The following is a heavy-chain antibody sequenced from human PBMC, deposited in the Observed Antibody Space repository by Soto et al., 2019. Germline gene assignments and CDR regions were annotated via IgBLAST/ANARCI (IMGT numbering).Heavy chain of an antibody. CDR1: GFTFTGYY. CDR2: INPNSGVA. CDR3: AKDDAGHPDF. D-gene: IGHD6-13*01. J-gene: IGHJ4*02. V-gene: IGHV1-2*04. Sequence: ASVKVSCKASGFTFTGYYMHWVRQAPGQGLEWIGWINPNSGVANYAQKFHDWVTITRDTSITTAYMELSGLKSDDTAVYFCAKDDAGHPDFWGQGTLVTVSS.